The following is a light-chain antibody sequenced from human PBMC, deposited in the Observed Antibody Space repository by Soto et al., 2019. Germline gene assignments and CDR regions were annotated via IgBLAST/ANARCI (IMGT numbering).Light chain of an antibody. CDR1: QSVSSY. CDR2: DAS. Sequence: ELVLTQSPGTLSLSPGERATLSCRASQSVSSYLAWYQQKPGQAPRLLIYDASNRATGIPARFSGSGSGTDFTLTISSLEPEDFAVYYCQQRNNWPPITFGQGTRLEIK. V-gene: IGKV3-11*01. J-gene: IGKJ5*01. CDR3: QQRNNWPPIT.